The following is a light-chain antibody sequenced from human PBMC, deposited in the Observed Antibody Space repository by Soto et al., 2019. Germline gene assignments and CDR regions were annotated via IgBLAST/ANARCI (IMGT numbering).Light chain of an antibody. Sequence: QSVLTQPASVSGSPGQSITISCTGASSDFGNFNYVSWYQQHPGKVPKLIIYEVTSRPSGVSKRFSGSKSDNTASLPISGLQAEDEAYYYCSSYTSINTQLFGGGTKLTVL. CDR1: SSDFGNFNY. V-gene: IGLV2-14*01. CDR2: EVT. J-gene: IGLJ3*02. CDR3: SSYTSINTQL.